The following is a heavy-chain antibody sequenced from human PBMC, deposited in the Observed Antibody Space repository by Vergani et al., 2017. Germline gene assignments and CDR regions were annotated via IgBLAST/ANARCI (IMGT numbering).Heavy chain of an antibody. CDR3: AKAPPYYDFWSGYYGANDY. D-gene: IGHD3-3*01. V-gene: IGHV3-9*01. Sequence: EVDLVESGGGLAQPGGSLRLSCEASGITFWKFGMHWVRQGPGKGLEWVSGISWNSGAVDYADSVRGRFTISRDNAKNTLYLQMNSLRAEDTAVYYCAKAPPYYDFWSGYYGANDYWGQGTLVTVSS. CDR2: ISWNSGAV. J-gene: IGHJ4*02. CDR1: GITFWKFG.